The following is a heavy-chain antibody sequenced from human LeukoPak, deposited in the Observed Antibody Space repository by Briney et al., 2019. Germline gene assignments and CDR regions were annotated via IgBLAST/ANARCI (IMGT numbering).Heavy chain of an antibody. Sequence: PGGSLRLSCAASGFTFSSYSMNWVRQAPGKGLEWVSYISSSSSTIYYADSVKGRFTISRDNAKNSLYLQMNSLRAEDTAVYYCARGSDLGYYYDSSGHFDYWGQGTLVTVSS. CDR3: ARGSDLGYYYDSSGHFDY. D-gene: IGHD3-22*01. V-gene: IGHV3-48*01. J-gene: IGHJ4*02. CDR1: GFTFSSYS. CDR2: ISSSSSTI.